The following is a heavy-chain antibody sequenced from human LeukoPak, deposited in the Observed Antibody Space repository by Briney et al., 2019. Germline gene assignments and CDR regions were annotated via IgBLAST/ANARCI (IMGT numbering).Heavy chain of an antibody. D-gene: IGHD5-18*01. Sequence: SVKVSCKASGGTFSSYAISWVRQAPGQGLEWMGRIIPILGIANYAQKFQGRVTITADESTSTAYMELSSLRSEDTAVYYCARESPGYSYGPPLPWGQGTLVTVSS. J-gene: IGHJ5*02. CDR2: IIPILGIA. CDR1: GGTFSSYA. CDR3: ARESPGYSYGPPLP. V-gene: IGHV1-69*04.